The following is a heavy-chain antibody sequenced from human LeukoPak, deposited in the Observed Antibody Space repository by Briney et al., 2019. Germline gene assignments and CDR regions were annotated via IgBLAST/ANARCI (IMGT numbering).Heavy chain of an antibody. Sequence: GASVKVSCKASGYTFTNYGISWVRQAPGQGLEWMGWISAYNGNTNYAQKLQGRVTMTTDTSTSTAYMELRSLRSDDTAVYYCARDAPPVVITDYYYYGMDVWGQGTTVTVSS. CDR2: ISAYNGNT. CDR3: ARDAPPVVITDYYYYGMDV. CDR1: GYTFTNYG. J-gene: IGHJ6*02. D-gene: IGHD3-22*01. V-gene: IGHV1-18*01.